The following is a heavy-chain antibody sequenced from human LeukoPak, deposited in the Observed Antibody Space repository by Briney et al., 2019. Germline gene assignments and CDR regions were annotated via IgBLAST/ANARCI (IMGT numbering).Heavy chain of an antibody. J-gene: IGHJ4*02. D-gene: IGHD5-18*01. CDR2: ITSGGSYT. CDR3: ARINQEPGYSSDY. Sequence: GGSLRLSCVASGFGLSGITMTWVRQAPGKGLEWVSSITSGGSYTHYADALRGRFTISRDNAKKTMYLQMNSLRAEDTAVYYCARINQEPGYSSDYWGQGTLVTVSS. CDR1: GFGLSGIT. V-gene: IGHV3-21*01.